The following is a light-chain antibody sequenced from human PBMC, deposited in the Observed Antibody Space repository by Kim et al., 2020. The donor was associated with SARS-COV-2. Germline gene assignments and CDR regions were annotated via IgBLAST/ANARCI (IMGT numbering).Light chain of an antibody. Sequence: EIVLTQSPGTLSLSPGERATLSCRASQSVSSSYLAWYQQKPGQAPRLLIYAASSRATGIPDRFGGSGSGTDFTLTISRLEPEDFAVYYCQQYGSSPWTFGQGTKVDIK. J-gene: IGKJ1*01. CDR1: QSVSSSY. CDR3: QQYGSSPWT. CDR2: AAS. V-gene: IGKV3-20*01.